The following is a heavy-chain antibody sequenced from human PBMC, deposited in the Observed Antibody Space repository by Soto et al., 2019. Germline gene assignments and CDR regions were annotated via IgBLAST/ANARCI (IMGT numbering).Heavy chain of an antibody. Sequence: ASVKVSCKASGYTFTTYGISWVRQAPGQGLERMGWISAYNGKTNCAQKLQGRVTMTTDTSTSTAYMELRSLRSDDTAVYYCASPSLAASTPTTYAMDAWGQGTTVTV. V-gene: IGHV1-18*01. CDR1: GYTFTTYG. CDR2: ISAYNGKT. D-gene: IGHD6-6*01. J-gene: IGHJ6*02. CDR3: ASPSLAASTPTTYAMDA.